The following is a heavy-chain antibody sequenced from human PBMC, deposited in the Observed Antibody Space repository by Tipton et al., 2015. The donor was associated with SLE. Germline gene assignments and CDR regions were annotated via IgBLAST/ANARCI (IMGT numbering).Heavy chain of an antibody. J-gene: IGHJ3*02. D-gene: IGHD4-17*01. V-gene: IGHV4-4*07. CDR2: IYTRGST. Sequence: TLSLTCTVSGGSISSHYWSWIRQPAGKGLEWIGRIYTRGSTNYNPSLKSRVTMSVDTSKNRFSLKLSSVTAADTAVYYCARGPQDDYGDPYAFDIWGQGTMVTVSS. CDR1: GGSISSHY. CDR3: ARGPQDDYGDPYAFDI.